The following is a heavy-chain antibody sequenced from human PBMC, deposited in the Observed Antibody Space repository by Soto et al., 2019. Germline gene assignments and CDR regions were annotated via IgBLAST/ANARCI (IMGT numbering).Heavy chain of an antibody. J-gene: IGHJ1*01. V-gene: IGHV4-59*01. Sequence: PSETLSLTCTVSGGSISSYYWSWIRQPPGKGLEWIGYIYYSGSTNYNPSLKSRVTISVDTSKNQFSLKLSSVTAADTAVYYCARVAHYYDSSGYYSNGGYFQHWGQGTLVTVSS. CDR3: ARVAHYYDSSGYYSNGGYFQH. CDR2: IYYSGST. CDR1: GGSISSYY. D-gene: IGHD3-22*01.